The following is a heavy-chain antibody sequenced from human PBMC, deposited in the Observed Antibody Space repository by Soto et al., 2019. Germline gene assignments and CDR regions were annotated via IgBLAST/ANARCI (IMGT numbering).Heavy chain of an antibody. J-gene: IGHJ6*03. CDR2: INHSGST. V-gene: IGHV4-34*01. CDR1: GGSFSGYY. Sequence: PSETLSLTCAVYGGSFSGYYWSWIRQPPGKGLEWIGEINHSGSTNYNPSLKSRVTISVDTSKNQFSLKLSSVTAADTAVYYCARGLYEYYDILTGYYQGPTPQFYYYYYMDVWGKGTTVTVSS. CDR3: ARGLYEYYDILTGYYQGPTPQFYYYYYMDV. D-gene: IGHD3-9*01.